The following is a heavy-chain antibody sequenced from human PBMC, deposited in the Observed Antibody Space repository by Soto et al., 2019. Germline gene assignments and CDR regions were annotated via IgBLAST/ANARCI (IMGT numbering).Heavy chain of an antibody. CDR3: AREFSNSPEAFDY. D-gene: IGHD1-1*01. V-gene: IGHV4-39*02. CDR1: GGSIRNNYVY. J-gene: IGHJ4*02. CDR2: IYYGGST. Sequence: SETLSLTCAVSGGSIRNNYVYWGWIRQPPGKGLEWIGSIYYGGSTYYNPSLKSRVAISVNTSKNQFSLKLTSVTAADTAVYYCAREFSNSPEAFDYWGQGALVTVSS.